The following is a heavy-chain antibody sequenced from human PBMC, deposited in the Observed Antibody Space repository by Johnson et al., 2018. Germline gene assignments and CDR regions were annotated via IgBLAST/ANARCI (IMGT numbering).Heavy chain of an antibody. Sequence: EVQLVESGGGLVQPGGSLRLSCSVSAFTFSAEWMAWVRQAPGKGLEFVANIRQDGIETNHADSVKGRFTISRDNAKNSLYLQMNSLRVEVTAVYYCSTDRHGGAFELWDQGTMVTVSS. J-gene: IGHJ3*01. CDR3: STDRHGGAFEL. D-gene: IGHD4-23*01. CDR2: IRQDGIET. CDR1: AFTFSAEW. V-gene: IGHV3-7*01.